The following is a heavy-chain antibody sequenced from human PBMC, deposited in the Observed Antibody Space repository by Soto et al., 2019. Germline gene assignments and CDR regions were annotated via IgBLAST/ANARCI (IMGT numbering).Heavy chain of an antibody. D-gene: IGHD4-4*01. J-gene: IGHJ6*03. CDR3: TTEDGYSNYRSYYYYYMDV. CDR2: IKSKTDGGTT. V-gene: IGHV3-15*01. CDR1: GFTCRNAS. Sequence: GSLRLFCAASGFTCRNASMSWVRQAQGKGLEWVGRIKSKTDGGTTDYAAPVKGRFTISRDDSKNTLYLQMNSLKTEDTAVYYCTTEDGYSNYRSYYYYYMDVWCKGTTVTVSS.